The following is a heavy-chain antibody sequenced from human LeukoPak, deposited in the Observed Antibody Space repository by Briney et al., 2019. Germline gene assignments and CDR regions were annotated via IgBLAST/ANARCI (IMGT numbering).Heavy chain of an antibody. CDR3: AKRDGYNSNPLKD. J-gene: IGHJ4*02. Sequence: GGSLRLSCAASGLSFSSYAMSWVRQGPGKGLGWGSATSGSGSSTYYADSVKGRFTISRDNSKNTLYLQMNSLRAEDTALYYCAKRDGYNSNPLKDWGQGTLVTVSS. V-gene: IGHV3-23*01. CDR2: TSGSGSST. D-gene: IGHD5-24*01. CDR1: GLSFSSYA.